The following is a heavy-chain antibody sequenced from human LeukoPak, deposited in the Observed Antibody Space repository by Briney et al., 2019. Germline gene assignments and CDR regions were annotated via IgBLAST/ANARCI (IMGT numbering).Heavy chain of an antibody. CDR3: ARDPSRRYCSSTSCYAGAFDI. J-gene: IGHJ3*02. Sequence: GGSLRLSCAASGFTFSSYSMNWVRQAPGKGLEWVSSISSSSSYIYYADSVKGRFTISRDNAKNSLYLQMNSLRAEDTAVYYCARDPSRRYCSSTSCYAGAFDIWGQGTMVTVSS. V-gene: IGHV3-21*01. CDR1: GFTFSSYS. D-gene: IGHD2-2*01. CDR2: ISSSSSYI.